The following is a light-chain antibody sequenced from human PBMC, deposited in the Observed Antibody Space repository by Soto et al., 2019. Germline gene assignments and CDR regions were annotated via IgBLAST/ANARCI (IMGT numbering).Light chain of an antibody. CDR3: QQYGGSPAT. Sequence: ELVLTHSPATLSLSPWAISTLFCGASQSICSSLAWYQQKPGQALRLLIYGASNRATGIPQRFSGSASGTDFTLTISRLEPEDFAVYYCQQYGGSPATFGQGTKVDIK. J-gene: IGKJ2*01. CDR1: QSICSS. CDR2: GAS. V-gene: IGKV3-20*01.